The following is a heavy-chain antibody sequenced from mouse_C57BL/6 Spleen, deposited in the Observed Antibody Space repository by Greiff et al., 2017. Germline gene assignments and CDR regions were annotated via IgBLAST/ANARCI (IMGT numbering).Heavy chain of an antibody. CDR1: GFNIKDYY. V-gene: IGHV14-2*01. CDR2: IDPEDGET. CDR3: ASPWDGDYYAMDY. J-gene: IGHJ4*01. D-gene: IGHD4-1*01. Sequence: VQLQQSGAELVKPGASVKLSCTASGFNIKDYYMHWVKQRTEQGLEWIGRIDPEDGETKYAPKFQGKATTTADTSSNTAYLQLSSLTSEDTAVYYCASPWDGDYYAMDYWGQGTSVTVSS.